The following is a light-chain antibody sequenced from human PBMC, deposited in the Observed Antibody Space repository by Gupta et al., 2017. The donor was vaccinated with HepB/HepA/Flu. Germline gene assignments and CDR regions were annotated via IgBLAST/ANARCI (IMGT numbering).Light chain of an antibody. CDR3: RQALESPRT. Sequence: DIVMTQSPLSLPVNPGEPASISCRSSQSLVHSNGYNYLDWYLQKPGQSPQLLIYLGSNRASGVPDRFSGSGSGADFTLKISRVEADDVGVYYCRQALESPRTFGQGTKLEIK. CDR2: LGS. CDR1: QSLVHSNGYNY. J-gene: IGKJ2*02. V-gene: IGKV2-28*01.